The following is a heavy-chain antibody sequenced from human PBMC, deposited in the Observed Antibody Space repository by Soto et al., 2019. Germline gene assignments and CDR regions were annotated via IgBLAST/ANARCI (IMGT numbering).Heavy chain of an antibody. CDR3: AMPDYYDSSG. V-gene: IGHV3-30*03. D-gene: IGHD3-22*01. Sequence: PXGSLRLSCAAAGFTFSNYDIHWVRQAPGKGLDWVAVISYDGSNKYYADSVKGRFTISRDNSKNTLYLQMNSLRAEDTAVYYCAMPDYYDSSGWGQGTLVTVSS. CDR1: GFTFSNYD. CDR2: ISYDGSNK. J-gene: IGHJ1*01.